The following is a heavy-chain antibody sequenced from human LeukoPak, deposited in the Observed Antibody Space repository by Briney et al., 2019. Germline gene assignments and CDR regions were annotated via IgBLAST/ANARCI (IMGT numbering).Heavy chain of an antibody. D-gene: IGHD4-17*01. CDR2: ISSFSTYI. CDR1: GFTFSSYS. CDR3: ARHHTVTSPEAYYYYGMDV. Sequence: GGSLRLSCTASGFTFSSYSMNWVRQAPGKGLEWVSSISSFSTYIYYADSVKGRFTISRDNAKNSVYLQMNSLRAEDTAVYYCARHHTVTSPEAYYYYGMDVWGHGTTVSVSS. J-gene: IGHJ6*02. V-gene: IGHV3-21*01.